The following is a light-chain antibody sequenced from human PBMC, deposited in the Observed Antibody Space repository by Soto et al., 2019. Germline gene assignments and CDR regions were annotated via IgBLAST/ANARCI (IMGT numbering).Light chain of an antibody. CDR1: QDISNY. CDR2: DAS. CDR3: QQYDNLPTIT. V-gene: IGKV1-33*01. J-gene: IGKJ5*01. Sequence: DIQMTQSPSSLSASVGDRVTITCQASQDISNYLNWYQQKPGKAPKLLIYDASNLETGVPSRFSGSGSETDFTFTISSLQPEDIAQYYCQQYDNLPTITFGQGTRLEIK.